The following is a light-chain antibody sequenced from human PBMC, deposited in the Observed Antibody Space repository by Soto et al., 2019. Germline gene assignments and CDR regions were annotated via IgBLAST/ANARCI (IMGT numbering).Light chain of an antibody. V-gene: IGLV1-44*01. CDR2: SNS. CDR1: YSNVGSNT. CDR3: SSWDDSLNGYV. Sequence: QSVLTQPPSASGTPGQRVVMSCSGSYSNVGSNTVNWCQQLPGTAPQLVIYSNSHRPSGVPDRFSGSKSDTSASLAISGLQSEDEADYFCSSWDDSLNGYVFGTGTKVTVL. J-gene: IGLJ1*01.